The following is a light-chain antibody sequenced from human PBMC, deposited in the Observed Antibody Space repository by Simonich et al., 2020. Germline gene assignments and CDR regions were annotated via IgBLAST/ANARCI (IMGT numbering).Light chain of an antibody. CDR2: WAS. J-gene: IGKJ2*01. CDR3: QQDYSTPYT. CDR1: QSVLYSSNNKNY. V-gene: IGKV4-1*01. Sequence: DIVMTQSPDSLAVSLGERATINCKSSQSVLYSSNNKNYLAWYQPKPGQPPKLLIYWASTRESGVPDRCSGSGSGTDFTLTIRSLQAEDVAVYYCQQDYSTPYTFGQGTKLEIK.